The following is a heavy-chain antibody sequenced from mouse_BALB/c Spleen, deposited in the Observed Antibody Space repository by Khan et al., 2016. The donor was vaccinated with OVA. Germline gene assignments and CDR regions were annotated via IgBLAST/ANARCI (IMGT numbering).Heavy chain of an antibody. CDR1: GYTFTSYT. J-gene: IGHJ3*01. Sequence: QIQLVQSGAELARPGASVKMSCKASGYTFTSYTIHWIKLRPGQGLEWIGFINPSNGYTNYNQKFKDKATLTAEKSSTTVYMKLSSLTSDDAAVYNCVRDGAYHRNDGWFAYWGQGTLVTVSA. D-gene: IGHD2-14*01. CDR3: VRDGAYHRNDGWFAY. CDR2: INPSNGYT. V-gene: IGHV1-4*01.